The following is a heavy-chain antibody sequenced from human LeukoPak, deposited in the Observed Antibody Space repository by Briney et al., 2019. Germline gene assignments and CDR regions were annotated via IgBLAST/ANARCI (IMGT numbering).Heavy chain of an antibody. Sequence: ASVKVSCKASGYTFSSYAMHWVRQAPGQRLEWMGWINAGNGNTKYSQKFQGRVTITRDTSASTAYMELSSLRSEDTAVYYCARGGPEEHSSPPFDYWGQGTLVTVSS. D-gene: IGHD6-6*01. CDR2: INAGNGNT. CDR1: GYTFSSYA. V-gene: IGHV1-3*01. CDR3: ARGGPEEHSSPPFDY. J-gene: IGHJ4*02.